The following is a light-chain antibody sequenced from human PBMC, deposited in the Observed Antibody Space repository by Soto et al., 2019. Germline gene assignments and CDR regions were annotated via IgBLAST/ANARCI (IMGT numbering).Light chain of an antibody. J-gene: IGKJ4*02. CDR1: QGIYKW. CDR3: QQADSFPLT. CDR2: AAS. V-gene: IGKV1-12*01. Sequence: DIQMTQSPYSVSASIGDRVTISCRASQGIYKWLVWYQQKPGKAPKLLIYAASSLQSGVPSRFSGSGYGTDFTLTISSLQPEDSATYYCQQADSFPLTFGGGTKVEI.